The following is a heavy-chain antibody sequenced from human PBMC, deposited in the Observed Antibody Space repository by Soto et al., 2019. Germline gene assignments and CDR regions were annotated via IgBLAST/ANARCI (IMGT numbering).Heavy chain of an antibody. V-gene: IGHV1-69*08. CDR1: GSTFSNHI. Sequence: QVQLVQSGAEVKKLGSSVKVSCKASGSTFSNHIITWVRQAPGQGLEWLGRIIPILDITNYAQKFQGRVTITADKSKTTAYMEVSSLSSEDTAVYYCARDSPIGSTFSGHDDIDSWGQGTLVTVSS. J-gene: IGHJ4*02. D-gene: IGHD5-12*01. CDR3: ARDSPIGSTFSGHDDIDS. CDR2: IIPILDIT.